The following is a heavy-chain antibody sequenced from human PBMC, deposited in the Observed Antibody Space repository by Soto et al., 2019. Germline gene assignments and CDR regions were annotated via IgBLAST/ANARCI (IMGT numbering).Heavy chain of an antibody. CDR2: IYPGDSDT. CDR3: ARLAHLSLYGSGSYSYFDY. V-gene: IGHV5-51*01. CDR1: GYSFTSYW. J-gene: IGHJ4*02. D-gene: IGHD3-10*01. Sequence: PGESLKISCKGSGYSFTSYWIGWVRQMPGKGLEWMGIIYPGDSDTRYSPSFQGQVTISADKSISTAYLQWSSLKASDTAMYYCARLAHLSLYGSGSYSYFDYWGQGTLVTVSS.